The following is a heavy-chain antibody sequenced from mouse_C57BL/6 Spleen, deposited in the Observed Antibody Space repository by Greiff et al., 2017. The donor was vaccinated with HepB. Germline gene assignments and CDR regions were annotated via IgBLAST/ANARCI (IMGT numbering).Heavy chain of an antibody. CDR3: ARWNLLQGGYFDG. CDR1: GYTFTSYW. Sequence: QVQLQQPGAELVKPGASVKLSCKASGYTFTSYWMHWVKQRPGQGLEWIGMIHPNSGSTNYNEKFKSKATLTVDKSSSPAYMQLSSLTSEDSAVYYCARWNLLQGGYFDGWGTGTTVTVSS. J-gene: IGHJ1*03. V-gene: IGHV1-64*01. D-gene: IGHD1-1*01. CDR2: IHPNSGST.